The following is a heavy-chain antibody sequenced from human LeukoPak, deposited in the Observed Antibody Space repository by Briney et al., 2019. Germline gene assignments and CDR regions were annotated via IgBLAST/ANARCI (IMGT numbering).Heavy chain of an antibody. CDR1: GFTFNSYG. CDR2: IRYDGSNK. CDR3: AKDMEGYCSSTSCTMGYFDY. J-gene: IGHJ4*02. V-gene: IGHV3-30*02. Sequence: GGSLRLSCAASGFTFNSYGMHWVRQAPGKGLEWVAFIRYDGSNKYYADSVKGRFTISRDNSKNTLYLQMNSLRAEDTAVYYCAKDMEGYCSSTSCTMGYFDYWGQGTLVTVSS. D-gene: IGHD2-2*01.